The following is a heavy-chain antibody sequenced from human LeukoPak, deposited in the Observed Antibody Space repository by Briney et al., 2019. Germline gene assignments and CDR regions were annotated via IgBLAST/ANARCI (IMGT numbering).Heavy chain of an antibody. V-gene: IGHV3-23*01. Sequence: GGSLRLSCAASGFTFSSYAMSWVRQAPGKGLEWVSAISGSGGSTYYADSVKGRFTISRDNSKNTLYLQMNSLRAEDTAVYYCAKDRGLRSTSPYYFDYWGQGTLVTVSS. J-gene: IGHJ4*02. CDR1: GFTFSSYA. CDR3: AKDRGLRSTSPYYFDY. D-gene: IGHD2-2*01. CDR2: ISGSGGST.